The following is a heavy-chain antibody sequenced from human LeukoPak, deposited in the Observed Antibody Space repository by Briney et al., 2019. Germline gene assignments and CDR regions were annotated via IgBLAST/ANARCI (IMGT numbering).Heavy chain of an antibody. J-gene: IGHJ4*02. Sequence: PGGSLRLSCSASGFTFSSYAMHWVRQAPGKGLEYVSAISSNGGSPYYADSVKGRFAISRDNSKNTLYLQMSSLRAEDTAVYYCVKDLPDYYDSNDYWGQGTLVTVSS. V-gene: IGHV3-64D*06. CDR1: GFTFSSYA. D-gene: IGHD3-22*01. CDR2: ISSNGGSP. CDR3: VKDLPDYYDSNDY.